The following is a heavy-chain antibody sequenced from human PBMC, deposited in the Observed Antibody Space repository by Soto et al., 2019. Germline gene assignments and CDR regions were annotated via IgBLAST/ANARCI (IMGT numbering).Heavy chain of an antibody. J-gene: IGHJ6*02. V-gene: IGHV4-4*02. CDR2: IYYSGST. CDR3: ASSSLYGMDV. Sequence: PSVTKSLPWGVSGGSIRSSDWWSRIRQPPGKGLEWIGDIYYSGSTNYNPSLKSRLIISVDTSKNQFSLKVGSVTAADTAVYYCASSSLYGMDVWGQGTTVTVSS. CDR1: GGSIRSSDW.